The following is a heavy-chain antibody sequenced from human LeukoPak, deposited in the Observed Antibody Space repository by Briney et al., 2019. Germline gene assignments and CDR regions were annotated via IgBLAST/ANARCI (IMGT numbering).Heavy chain of an antibody. J-gene: IGHJ4*02. V-gene: IGHV4-59*08. CDR3: TRHPFMSPFDY. Sequence: SVTLSLTCTVSGGSVSGYYWSWIRQPPGGGLEWIGYIYHTGHTHYNASLKGRVTMSMDTSQSQISLRMSSMTAADTAVYYCTRHPFMSPFDYWGQGTLVTVSS. CDR1: GGSVSGYY. D-gene: IGHD3-10*02. CDR2: IYHTGHT.